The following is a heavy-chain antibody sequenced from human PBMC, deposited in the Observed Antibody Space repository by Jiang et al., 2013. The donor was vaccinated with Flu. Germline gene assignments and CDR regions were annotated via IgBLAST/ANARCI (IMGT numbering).Heavy chain of an antibody. J-gene: IGHJ6*04. Sequence: LLKPSETLSLTCAVYGGSFSGYYWSWIRQPPGKGLEWIGEINHSGSTNYNPSLKSRVTISVDTSKNQFSLKLSSVTAADTAVYYCAREVGYPGRRYYYYGMDVWGKGTTVTVSS. CDR3: AREVGYPGRRYYYYGMDV. V-gene: IGHV4-34*01. CDR2: INHSGST. D-gene: IGHD3-16*02. CDR1: GGSFSGYY.